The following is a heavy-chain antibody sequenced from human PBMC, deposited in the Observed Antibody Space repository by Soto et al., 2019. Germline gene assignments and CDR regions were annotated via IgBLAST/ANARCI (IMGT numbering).Heavy chain of an antibody. CDR2: IYPGDSDT. CDR3: AAGYSTGFDAFGL. CDR1: GYNFAHYW. D-gene: IGHD2-8*02. J-gene: IGHJ3*01. Sequence: RGESLKISCQGSGYNFAHYWIGWVRRMTGKGLEWMGIIYPGDSDTTDCPAFQGQVTISVDESNSSAYLQWRSLEASDTAMYYCAAGYSTGFDAFGLWGQRTLGTVSS. V-gene: IGHV5-51*01.